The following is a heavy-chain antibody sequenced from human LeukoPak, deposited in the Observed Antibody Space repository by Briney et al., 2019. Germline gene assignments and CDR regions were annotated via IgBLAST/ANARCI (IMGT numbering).Heavy chain of an antibody. D-gene: IGHD5-12*01. V-gene: IGHV4-59*01. Sequence: SETLSLTCTVSGGSIGSYHWNWIRQPSGKGLEWIGIVFNNGGTKHDPSLKSRVAISVDTSKNQFALKLTSVTAADTAVYYCVASYGGYVLDYWGQGALVIVSS. CDR3: VASYGGYVLDY. J-gene: IGHJ4*02. CDR1: GGSIGSYH. CDR2: VFNNGGT.